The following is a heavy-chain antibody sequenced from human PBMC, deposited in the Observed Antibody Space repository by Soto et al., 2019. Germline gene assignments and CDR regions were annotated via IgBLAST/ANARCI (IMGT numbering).Heavy chain of an antibody. CDR1: GDSIRGGGHY. CDR2: VYHSGST. J-gene: IGHJ4*03. D-gene: IGHD4-17*01. CDR3: PRATVLAPTVWGY. Sequence: QVQLQESGPGLVKPSQTLSLTCSVSGDSIRGGGHYWNWIRQFPGKGLEWIGYVYHSGSTHYNPSPRGRLTISIDTSKNQFSLSLISVTAADTALYSCPRATVLAPTVWGYWGHATQVTLSS. V-gene: IGHV4-31*03.